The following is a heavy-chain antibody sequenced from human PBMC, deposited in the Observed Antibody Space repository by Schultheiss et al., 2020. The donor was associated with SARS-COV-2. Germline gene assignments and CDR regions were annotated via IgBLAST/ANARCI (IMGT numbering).Heavy chain of an antibody. D-gene: IGHD1-7*01. J-gene: IGHJ2*01. CDR1: GGSFSGYY. Sequence: SETLSLTCAVYGGSFSGYYWSWIRQPPGKGLEWIGSIYHSGSTYYNPSLKSRVTISVDTSKNQFSLRLSSVTAADTAVYYCARESEGTNWYFDLWGRGTLVTVSS. CDR3: ARESEGTNWYFDL. V-gene: IGHV4-34*01. CDR2: IYHSGST.